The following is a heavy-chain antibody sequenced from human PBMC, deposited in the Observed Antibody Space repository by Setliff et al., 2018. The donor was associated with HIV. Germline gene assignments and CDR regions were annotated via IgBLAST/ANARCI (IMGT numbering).Heavy chain of an antibody. CDR1: GGSISSYY. V-gene: IGHV4-4*07. CDR3: ARGLDDSSGYYLWYYYYMDV. Sequence: SETLSLTCTVSGGSISSYYWNWIRQPAGKGLEWIGRIYTSGSTNYNPSLKSRVTISVDTSKNQFSLKLSSVTAADTAVYYCARGLDDSSGYYLWYYYYMDVWGKGTTVTVSS. D-gene: IGHD3-22*01. J-gene: IGHJ6*03. CDR2: IYTSGST.